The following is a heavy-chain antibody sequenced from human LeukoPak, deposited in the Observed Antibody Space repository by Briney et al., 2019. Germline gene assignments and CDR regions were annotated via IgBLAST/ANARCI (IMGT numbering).Heavy chain of an antibody. V-gene: IGHV4-4*07. J-gene: IGHJ4*02. CDR1: GGSISSYY. D-gene: IGHD6-13*01. Sequence: SETLSLTCTVSGGSISSYYWSWSRQPAGHGLEWVGRIYTSGSTNYNPSLKSRVTISVDKSKNQFSLKLSSVTAADTAVYYCAREDLAAAGFDYWGQGTLVTASS. CDR2: IYTSGST. CDR3: AREDLAAAGFDY.